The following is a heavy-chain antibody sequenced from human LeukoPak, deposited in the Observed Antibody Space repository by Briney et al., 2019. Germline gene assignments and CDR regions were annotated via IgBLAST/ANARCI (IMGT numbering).Heavy chain of an antibody. CDR2: IYYSGST. V-gene: IGHV4-39*07. CDR3: ARDPAYGGNPFDY. J-gene: IGHJ4*02. CDR1: GGSISSSSYY. Sequence: SETLSLTCTVSGGSISSSSYYWGWIRQPPGKGLEWIGSIYYSGSTYYNPSLKSRVTISVDTSKNQFSLKLSSVSAADTAVYYCARDPAYGGNPFDYWGQGTLVTVSS. D-gene: IGHD4-23*01.